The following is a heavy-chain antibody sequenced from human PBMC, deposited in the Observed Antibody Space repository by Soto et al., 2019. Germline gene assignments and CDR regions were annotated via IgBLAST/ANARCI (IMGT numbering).Heavy chain of an antibody. J-gene: IGHJ5*02. CDR2: IYYSGST. Sequence: SETLSLTCTVSGSSISSYYWSWIRQPPGKGLEWIGYIYYSGSTNYNPSLKSRVTISVDTSKNQLSLKLSSVTAADTAVYYCARTPYSSTSWWFDPWGQGTLVTVSS. CDR3: ARTPYSSTSWWFDP. D-gene: IGHD6-13*01. CDR1: GSSISSYY. V-gene: IGHV4-59*01.